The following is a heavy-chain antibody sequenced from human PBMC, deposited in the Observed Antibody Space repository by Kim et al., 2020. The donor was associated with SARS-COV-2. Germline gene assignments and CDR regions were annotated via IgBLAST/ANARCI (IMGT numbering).Heavy chain of an antibody. D-gene: IGHD3-22*01. Sequence: GGSLRLSCAASGFTFSSYGMHWVRQAPGKGLEWVAVISYDGSNKYYADSVKGRFTISRDNSKNTLYLQMNSLRAEDTAVYYCAKDQDPYDSRSPQDHWGQGTLVTVSS. J-gene: IGHJ4*02. V-gene: IGHV3-30*18. CDR2: ISYDGSNK. CDR1: GFTFSSYG. CDR3: AKDQDPYDSRSPQDH.